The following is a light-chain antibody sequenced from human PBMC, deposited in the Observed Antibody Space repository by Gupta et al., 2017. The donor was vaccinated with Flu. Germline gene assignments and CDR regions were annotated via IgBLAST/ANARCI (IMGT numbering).Light chain of an antibody. CDR2: WAS. V-gene: IGKV4-1*01. CDR3: QQYYSTPYT. Sequence: NCKSSQSVLFSSNNKNYLTWYQQKPGQPPKLLIFWASTRESGVPDRFSGSGSGTDFTLTINSLQAEDVAVYYCQQYYSTPYTFGQGTKLEIK. CDR1: QSVLFSSNNKNY. J-gene: IGKJ2*01.